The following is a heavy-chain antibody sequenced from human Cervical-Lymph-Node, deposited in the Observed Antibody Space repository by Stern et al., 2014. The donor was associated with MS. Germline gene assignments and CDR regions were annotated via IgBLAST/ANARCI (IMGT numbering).Heavy chain of an antibody. Sequence: QVTLRESGPAVVKPTQTLTLTCTFSGFSLNTPRMCVSWIRPPPGNALEWLVTLCSACDHFSSPSLEAGLPLSKDTSKNQVVLTMTNVDPVDTATYYCARTNIYASDGYYVYYFDYWGQGTLVTVSS. CDR3: ARTNIYASDGYYVYYFDY. CDR2: LCSACDH. D-gene: IGHD3-22*01. J-gene: IGHJ4*02. V-gene: IGHV2-70*17. CDR1: GFSLNTPRMC.